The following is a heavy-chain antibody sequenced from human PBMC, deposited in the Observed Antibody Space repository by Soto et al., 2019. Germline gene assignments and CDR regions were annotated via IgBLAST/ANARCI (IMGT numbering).Heavy chain of an antibody. CDR1: GYTFSDYY. CDR2: INPDTGGT. Sequence: QVHLVQSGAEVQKSGASVRVTFKACGYTFSDYYIHWVRQAHGLGLEWMGWINPDTGGTDYKQNLQGWVTMTRDTSKSTAYMELSSLKSDDTAVYDCARATGRDGSSLYRGGYDYWGQGTLVTVSS. D-gene: IGHD3-16*01. J-gene: IGHJ4*02. V-gene: IGHV1-2*04. CDR3: ARATGRDGSSLYRGGYDY.